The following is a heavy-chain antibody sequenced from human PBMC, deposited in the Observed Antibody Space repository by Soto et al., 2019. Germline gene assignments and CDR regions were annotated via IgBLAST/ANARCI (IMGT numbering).Heavy chain of an antibody. Sequence: SETLSLTCTVSGGSISSYYWSWIRQPPGKGLEWIGYIYYSGSTNYNPSLKSRVTISVDTSKNQFSLKLSSVTAADTAVYYCARHGWDSSGWYPKGAFDIWGQGTMVTVSS. CDR3: ARHGWDSSGWYPKGAFDI. CDR2: IYYSGST. CDR1: GGSISSYY. J-gene: IGHJ3*02. D-gene: IGHD6-19*01. V-gene: IGHV4-59*08.